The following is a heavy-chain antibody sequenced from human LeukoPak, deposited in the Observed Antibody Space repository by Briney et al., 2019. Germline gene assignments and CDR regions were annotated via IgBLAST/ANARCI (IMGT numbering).Heavy chain of an antibody. CDR2: IYYSGST. J-gene: IGHJ4*02. Sequence: SETLSLTCTVSGGSISSYYWSWIRQPPGKGLEWIGYIYYSGSTNYNPSLKSRVTISVDTSKNQFSLKLSSVTAADTAVYYCARSRGGWETLDYWGQGTLVTVSS. D-gene: IGHD6-19*01. CDR1: GGSISSYY. CDR3: ARSRGGWETLDY. V-gene: IGHV4-59*08.